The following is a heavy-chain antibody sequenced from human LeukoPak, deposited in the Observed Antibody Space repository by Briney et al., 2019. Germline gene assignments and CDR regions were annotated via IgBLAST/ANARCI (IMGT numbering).Heavy chain of an antibody. Sequence: GGSLRLSCAASGFTFSSYWMSWVGLAPGKGLEGVAHIKQDGSEKYYVDSVRGRFSISRDNSKNSLYLQMNSLRADDTAVYYCARVITVYNVYEEVAEYFQYWGQGTLVTVSS. CDR1: GFTFSSYW. V-gene: IGHV3-7*01. CDR3: ARVITVYNVYEEVAEYFQY. D-gene: IGHD5/OR15-5a*01. CDR2: IKQDGSEK. J-gene: IGHJ1*01.